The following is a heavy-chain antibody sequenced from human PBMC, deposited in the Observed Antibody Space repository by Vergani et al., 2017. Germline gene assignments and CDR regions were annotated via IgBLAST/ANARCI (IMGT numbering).Heavy chain of an antibody. CDR1: GYTFTSYG. V-gene: IGHV1-18*01. D-gene: IGHD2-15*01. CDR3: ARVEIGYCSGGSCYSGLDY. J-gene: IGHJ4*02. CDR2: ISAYNGNT. Sequence: QVQLVQSGAEVKKPGASVKVSCKASGYTFTSYGISWVRQAPGQGLEWMGWISAYNGNTNYAQKFQGRVTMTRDTSISTAYMELSRLRSDDTAVYYCARVEIGYCSGGSCYSGLDYWGQGTLVTVSS.